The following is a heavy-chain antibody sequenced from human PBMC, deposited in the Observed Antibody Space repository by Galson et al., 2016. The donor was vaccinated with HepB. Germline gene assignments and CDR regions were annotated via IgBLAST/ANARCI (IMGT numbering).Heavy chain of an antibody. J-gene: IGHJ4*02. CDR1: GFTFDDYA. D-gene: IGHD5-24*01. V-gene: IGHV3-9*01. Sequence: SLRLSCAASGFTFDDYAMHWVRQTPGKGLEWVSGIGWNSAYIDYADYVKGRFTISRDNAKNSLYLQMDSLRPEDTALYYCAKARSTNAYKVFDYWGQGILVAVSS. CDR2: IGWNSAYI. CDR3: AKARSTNAYKVFDY.